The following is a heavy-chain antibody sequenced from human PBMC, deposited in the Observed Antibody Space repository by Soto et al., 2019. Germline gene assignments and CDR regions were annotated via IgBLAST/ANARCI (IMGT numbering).Heavy chain of an antibody. V-gene: IGHV3-30-3*01. Sequence: PGGSLRLSXAASGFTFSSYAMHWVRQAPGKGLEWVAVISYDGSNKYYADSVKGRFTISRDNSKNTLYLQMNSLRAEDTAVYYCTRSDSGYGADYYYGMDVWGQGTTVTVSS. CDR1: GFTFSSYA. CDR3: TRSDSGYGADYYYGMDV. J-gene: IGHJ6*02. D-gene: IGHD5-12*01. CDR2: ISYDGSNK.